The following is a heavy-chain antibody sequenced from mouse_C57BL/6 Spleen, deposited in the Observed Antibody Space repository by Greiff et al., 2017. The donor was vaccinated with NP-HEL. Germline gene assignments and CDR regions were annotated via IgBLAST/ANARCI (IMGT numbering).Heavy chain of an antibody. J-gene: IGHJ3*01. CDR2: IYPSDSET. Sequence: QVQLQQPGAELVRPGSSVKLSCKASGYTFTSYWMDWVKQRPGQGLEWIGNIYPSDSETHYNQKFKDKATLTVDKSSSTAYMQLSSLTSEDSAFYYCARRGLSLFAYWGQGTLVTVSA. CDR3: ARRGLSLFAY. CDR1: GYTFTSYW. D-gene: IGHD1-3*01. V-gene: IGHV1-61*01.